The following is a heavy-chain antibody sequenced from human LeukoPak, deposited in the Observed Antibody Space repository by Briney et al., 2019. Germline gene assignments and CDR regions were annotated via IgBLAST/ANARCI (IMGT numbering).Heavy chain of an antibody. D-gene: IGHD3-22*01. J-gene: IGHJ4*02. CDR1: GVTVTSNY. V-gene: IGHV3-53*05. CDR3: AREPYHISGYSLRPLDN. CDR2: IYSGGGT. Sequence: GGSLRLSCAASGVTVTSNYMNWGRQAPGEGLEWGSVIYSGGGTYYADSVKGRFTISSDNAKGTVILQMNSLRDEDTAVYYCAREPYHISGYSLRPLDNWGQGTLVTVSS.